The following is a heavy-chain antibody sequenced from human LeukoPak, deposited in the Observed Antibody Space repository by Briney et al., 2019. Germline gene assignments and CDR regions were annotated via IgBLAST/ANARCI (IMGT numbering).Heavy chain of an antibody. CDR1: GLTYSKAW. J-gene: IGHJ3*02. CDR3: TTEDPTVVTPYFGSDAFDI. D-gene: IGHD4-23*01. Sequence: GGSLTLXCVLSGLTYSKAWVRCARLARGRGVEGVGRIKSKTDGRPTDYAAPVKGRFTISRDDSKNTLYLQMNSLKTEDTAVYYCTTEDPTVVTPYFGSDAFDIWGQATMVTVSS. CDR2: IKSKTDGRPT. V-gene: IGHV3-15*01.